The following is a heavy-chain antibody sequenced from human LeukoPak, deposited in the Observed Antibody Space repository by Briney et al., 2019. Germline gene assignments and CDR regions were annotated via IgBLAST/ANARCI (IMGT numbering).Heavy chain of an antibody. CDR1: RFTFSTYA. J-gene: IGHJ4*02. Sequence: GGSLRLSCAASRFTFSTYAMSWVRQAPGKGLAWVSGISWSGASTYYADSVKGRFTISRDNSKNTLYLQLNSLRAEDTAVYYCAKVCFGDYGDFDYWGQGTLVTVSS. CDR2: ISWSGAST. V-gene: IGHV3-23*01. CDR3: AKVCFGDYGDFDY. D-gene: IGHD4-17*01.